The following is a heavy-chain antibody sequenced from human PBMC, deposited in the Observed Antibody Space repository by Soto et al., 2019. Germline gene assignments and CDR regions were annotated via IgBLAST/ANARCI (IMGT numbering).Heavy chain of an antibody. CDR1: GYTFTSYD. Sequence: ASVKVSCKASGYTFTSYDINWVRQATGQGLEWMGWMNPNSGNTGYAQKFQGRVTMTRNTSISTAYMELSSLRAEDTALYYCAREILDADNPGWYFDSWGQGTLVTVSS. J-gene: IGHJ4*02. CDR2: MNPNSGNT. D-gene: IGHD6-19*01. CDR3: AREILDADNPGWYFDS. V-gene: IGHV1-8*01.